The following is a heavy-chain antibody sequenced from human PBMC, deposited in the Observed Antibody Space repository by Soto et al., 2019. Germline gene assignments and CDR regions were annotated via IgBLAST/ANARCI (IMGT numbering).Heavy chain of an antibody. CDR1: GYTFTGYY. CDR2: INPNSGGT. D-gene: IGHD3-3*01. CDR3: ARAPPYDFWSGYPGGYFDY. Sequence: GASVKVSCKASGYTFTGYYMHWVRQAPGQGLEWMGWINPNSGGTNYAQKFQGWVTMTRDTSISTAYMELSRLRSDDTAVYYCARAPPYDFWSGYPGGYFDYWGQGTLVTVSS. J-gene: IGHJ4*02. V-gene: IGHV1-2*04.